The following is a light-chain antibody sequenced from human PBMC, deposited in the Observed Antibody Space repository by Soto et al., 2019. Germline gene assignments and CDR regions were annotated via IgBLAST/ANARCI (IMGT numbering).Light chain of an antibody. Sequence: EIVLTRSPGTLSLSPGERATLSCRASQSVSSSYLAWYQQKPGQAPRLLLYGASSRATGIPDRFSGSGSGTDFTLTISRLEPEDFAVYYCQQYGSSPQLTFGGGTKVEIK. CDR3: QQYGSSPQLT. CDR1: QSVSSSY. J-gene: IGKJ4*01. CDR2: GAS. V-gene: IGKV3-20*01.